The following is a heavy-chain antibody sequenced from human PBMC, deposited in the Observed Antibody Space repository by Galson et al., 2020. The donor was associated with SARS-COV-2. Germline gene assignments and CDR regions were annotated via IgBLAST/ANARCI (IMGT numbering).Heavy chain of an antibody. V-gene: IGHV3-30*03. Sequence: GGSLRLSCAASGFTFSSYGMHWVRQAPGKGLEWVAVISYDGSNKYYADSVKGRFTISRDNSKNTLYLQMNSLRAEDTAVYYCVRGWLPYYYGMDVWGQGTTVTVSS. CDR2: ISYDGSNK. CDR3: VRGWLPYYYGMDV. CDR1: GFTFSSYG. D-gene: IGHD5-12*01. J-gene: IGHJ6*02.